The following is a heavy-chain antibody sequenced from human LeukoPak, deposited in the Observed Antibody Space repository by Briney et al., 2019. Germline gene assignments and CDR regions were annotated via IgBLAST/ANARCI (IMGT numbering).Heavy chain of an antibody. CDR3: ARGGRFLEWFAFDY. V-gene: IGHV4-59*10. J-gene: IGHJ4*02. D-gene: IGHD3-3*01. CDR2: IYTSGST. Sequence: SETLSLTCAVYGGSFSGYYWSWIRQPAGKGLEWIGRIYTSGSTNYNPSLKSRVTMSVDTSKNQFSLKLSSVTAADTAVYYCARGGRFLEWFAFDYWGQGTLVTVSS. CDR1: GGSFSGYY.